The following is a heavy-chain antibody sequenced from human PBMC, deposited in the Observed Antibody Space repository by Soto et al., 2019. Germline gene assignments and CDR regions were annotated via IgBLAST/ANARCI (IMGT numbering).Heavy chain of an antibody. D-gene: IGHD1-26*01. Sequence: LSLTCTVSGGSISSGDYYWSWIRQPPGKGLEWIGYIYYSGSTYYNPSLKSRVTISVDTSKNQFSLKLSSVTAADTAVYYCARDRGGSYYVSYWFDPWGQGTLVTVSS. CDR3: ARDRGGSYYVSYWFDP. J-gene: IGHJ5*02. CDR2: IYYSGST. V-gene: IGHV4-30-4*01. CDR1: GGSISSGDYY.